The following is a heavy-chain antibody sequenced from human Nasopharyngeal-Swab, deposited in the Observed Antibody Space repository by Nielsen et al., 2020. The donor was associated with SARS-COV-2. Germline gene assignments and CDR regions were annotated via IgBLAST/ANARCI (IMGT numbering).Heavy chain of an antibody. D-gene: IGHD6-19*01. CDR1: GYTFTGYY. V-gene: IGHV1-2*06. CDR2: INPNSGGT. Sequence: ASVQVSCKASGYTFTGYYMHWVRQAPGQGLEWMGRINPNSGGTNYAQKFQGRVTMTRDTPISTAYMELSRLRSDDTAVYYCARVLYSSGGWFDPWGQGTLVTVSS. J-gene: IGHJ5*02. CDR3: ARVLYSSGGWFDP.